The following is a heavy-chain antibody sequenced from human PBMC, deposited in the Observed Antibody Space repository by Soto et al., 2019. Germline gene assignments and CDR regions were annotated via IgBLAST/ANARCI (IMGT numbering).Heavy chain of an antibody. CDR2: ISAHSGNT. V-gene: IGHV1-18*01. CDR3: ARGRYGEY. D-gene: IGHD3-10*01. J-gene: IGHJ4*02. CDR1: GYTFTSYG. Sequence: QVHLVQSGAEVKKPGASVKVSCKASGYTFTSYGLTWVRQAPGQVLERMGSISAHSGNTDYAQKLQGRVIVTRDTSTRTAYMELRGLRSYDTAVYYCARGRYGEYWGQGARVNVSS.